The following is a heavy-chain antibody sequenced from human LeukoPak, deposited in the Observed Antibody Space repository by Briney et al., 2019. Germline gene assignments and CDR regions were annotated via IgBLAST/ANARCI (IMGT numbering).Heavy chain of an antibody. Sequence: GGSLRLSCAASGFTLSDHYMDWVRQAPGKGLEWVARTRNKANSYSIEYAASVNGRFTISRDDSKNSVYLQMSSLKIEDTAVYYCARGHKGFDYWGQGTLVTASS. CDR2: TRNKANSYSI. CDR3: ARGHKGFDY. V-gene: IGHV3-72*01. J-gene: IGHJ4*02. CDR1: GFTLSDHY.